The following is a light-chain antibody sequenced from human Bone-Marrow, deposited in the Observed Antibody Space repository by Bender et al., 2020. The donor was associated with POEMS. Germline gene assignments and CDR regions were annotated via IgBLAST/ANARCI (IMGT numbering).Light chain of an antibody. Sequence: QSVLTQPPSASGTPGQRVTISCSGGSSNIGAHAVNWYQHLPGTAPKLLIYSSHRRPSEVPDRFPGSRSGPSASLAISGLQSEDEADYYCAVWDDSLSGWVFGGGTKLTVL. CDR1: SSNIGAHA. J-gene: IGLJ3*02. V-gene: IGLV1-44*01. CDR3: AVWDDSLSGWV. CDR2: SSH.